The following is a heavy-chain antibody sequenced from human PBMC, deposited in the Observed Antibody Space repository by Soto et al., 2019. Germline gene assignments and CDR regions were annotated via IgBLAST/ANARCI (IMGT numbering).Heavy chain of an antibody. V-gene: IGHV1-69*02. CDR3: AKNLACTDQNAYDI. Sequence: QVQLVQSGAEVKKPGSSVRVSCTVSGGTFTTYTIDWVRQAPGQGLEWMGRIIPVIGLTNYGLPGRVTITADKSTSTAYLELSGLKSEDTAMYYCAKNLACTDQNAYDIWGQGTMVTVSS. CDR1: GGTFTTYT. D-gene: IGHD2-8*02. CDR2: IIPVIGLT. J-gene: IGHJ3*02.